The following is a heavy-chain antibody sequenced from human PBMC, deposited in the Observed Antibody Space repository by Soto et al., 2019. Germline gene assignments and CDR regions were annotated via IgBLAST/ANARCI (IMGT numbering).Heavy chain of an antibody. CDR1: GGFFSGCY. Sequence: NRSETLSLTCAVYGGFFSGCYWSWIRQPPGKGLEWIGEINHSGSTNYNPSLKSRVTISVDTSKNQFSLKLSSVTAADTAVYYCARERFLEWLPGGGYYYYGMDVWRQGTTVTVSS. V-gene: IGHV4-34*01. D-gene: IGHD3-3*01. J-gene: IGHJ6*02. CDR2: INHSGST. CDR3: ARERFLEWLPGGGYYYYGMDV.